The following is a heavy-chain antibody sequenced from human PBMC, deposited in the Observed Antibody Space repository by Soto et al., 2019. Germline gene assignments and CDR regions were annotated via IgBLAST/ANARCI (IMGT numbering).Heavy chain of an antibody. Sequence: QVHLVQSGAEVKKPGASVKVSCKGSGYTFTSYGITWVRQAPGQVREWMGWISAHNGNTNYAQKLQGRVNVTRDTSTSTAYMELRSLRSDDTAVYYCARGRYGDYWGQGALVTVSS. D-gene: IGHD1-1*01. CDR2: ISAHNGNT. CDR3: ARGRYGDY. V-gene: IGHV1-18*01. J-gene: IGHJ4*02. CDR1: GYTFTSYG.